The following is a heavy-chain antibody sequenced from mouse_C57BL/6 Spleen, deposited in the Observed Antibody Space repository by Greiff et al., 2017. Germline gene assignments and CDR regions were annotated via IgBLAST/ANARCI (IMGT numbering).Heavy chain of an antibody. CDR3: TRSRYLPPFDY. J-gene: IGHJ2*01. V-gene: IGHV1-5*01. Sequence: VQLQQSGTVLARPGASVKMSCKTSGYTFTSYWMHWVKQRPGQGLEWIGAIYPGNSDTSYNQKFKGKAKLTAVTSASTAYMELSSLTNEDSAVYYCTRSRYLPPFDYGGQGTTLTVSS. D-gene: IGHD5-1*01. CDR1: GYTFTSYW. CDR2: IYPGNSDT.